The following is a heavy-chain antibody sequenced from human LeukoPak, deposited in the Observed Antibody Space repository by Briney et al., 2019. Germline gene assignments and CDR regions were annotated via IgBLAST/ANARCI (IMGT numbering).Heavy chain of an antibody. D-gene: IGHD6-19*01. V-gene: IGHV3-7*03. Sequence: GESLRLSCAASGFTFTTYWMSWVRQAPGKGLEWVANIKQDGTEKYYVDSVKGRFTISRDNSKNTLYLQMNSLRAEDTAVYYCAKVGAFNIAVAGDDAFDIWGQGTMVTVSS. CDR2: IKQDGTEK. CDR3: AKVGAFNIAVAGDDAFDI. CDR1: GFTFTTYW. J-gene: IGHJ3*02.